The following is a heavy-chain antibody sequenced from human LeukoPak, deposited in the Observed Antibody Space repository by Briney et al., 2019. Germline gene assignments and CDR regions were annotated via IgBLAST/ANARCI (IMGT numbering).Heavy chain of an antibody. V-gene: IGHV4-61*02. Sequence: SETLSLPCTVSGGSISSGSYYWSWIRQPAGKGLEWIGRIYTSGSTNYNPSLKSRVTISVDTSKNQFSLKLSSVTAADTAVYYCARSLSRYDFWSGYRTGMDVWGQGTTVTVSS. CDR3: ARSLSRYDFWSGYRTGMDV. CDR1: GGSISSGSYY. J-gene: IGHJ6*02. D-gene: IGHD3-3*01. CDR2: IYTSGST.